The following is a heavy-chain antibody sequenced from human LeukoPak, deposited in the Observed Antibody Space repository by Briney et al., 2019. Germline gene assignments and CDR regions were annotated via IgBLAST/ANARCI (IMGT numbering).Heavy chain of an antibody. CDR2: ISYGGSNK. CDR1: GFTFSSYG. J-gene: IGHJ4*02. CDR3: SEPDFDY. Sequence: PGGSLRLSCAASGFTFSSYGMHWVRQAPGKGLEWVAVISYGGSNKYYADSVKGRFTISRDNSKNTLYLQMNSLRAEDTAVYYCSEPDFDYWGQGTLVTVSP. V-gene: IGHV3-30*03.